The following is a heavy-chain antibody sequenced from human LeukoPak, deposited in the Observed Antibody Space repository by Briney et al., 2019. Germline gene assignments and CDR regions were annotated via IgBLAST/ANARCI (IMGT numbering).Heavy chain of an antibody. D-gene: IGHD1-7*01. CDR2: ISHSGST. CDR3: ARSAWNYEY. J-gene: IGHJ4*02. Sequence: SETLSLTCAVYGGSFNGYYWSWIRQPPGKGLEWIGEISHSGSTNYNPSLKSRVTISVDTSKNQFSLKLSSVTAADTAVYYCARSAWNYEYWGQGTLVTVSS. V-gene: IGHV4-34*01. CDR1: GGSFNGYY.